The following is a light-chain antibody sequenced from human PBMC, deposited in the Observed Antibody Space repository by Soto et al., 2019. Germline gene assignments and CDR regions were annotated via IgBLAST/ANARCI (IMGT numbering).Light chain of an antibody. V-gene: IGKV3-20*01. CDR2: ATS. J-gene: IGKJ2*01. Sequence: EIVLTQSPGTLSLSPGERATLSCRASQSVSSTHLVWYQQKPGQAPRRLISATSRRATGIPDRFSGSGSGTDFTLIISRLEPEDFAVYYCQQYGNLPYTFGQGTKLEIK. CDR3: QQYGNLPYT. CDR1: QSVSSTH.